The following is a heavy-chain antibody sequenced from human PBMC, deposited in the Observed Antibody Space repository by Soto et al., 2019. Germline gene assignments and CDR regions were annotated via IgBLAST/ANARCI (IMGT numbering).Heavy chain of an antibody. V-gene: IGHV4-59*08. D-gene: IGHD6-13*01. CDR3: ARHYSSSWSYYYYMDV. J-gene: IGHJ6*03. CDR1: GGSISSYY. CDR2: IYYSGST. Sequence: PSETLSLTCTVSGGSISSYYWSWIRQPPGKGLEWIGYIYYSGSTNYNPSLKSRVTISVDTSKNQFSLKLSSVTAADTAVYYCARHYSSSWSYYYYMDVWGKGTTVTVSS.